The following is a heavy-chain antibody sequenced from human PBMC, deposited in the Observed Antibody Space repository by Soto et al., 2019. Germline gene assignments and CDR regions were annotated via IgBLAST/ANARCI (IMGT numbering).Heavy chain of an antibody. V-gene: IGHV3-30-3*01. CDR3: ARDLGGGATIYYYYDGMDV. CDR2: ISYDGSNK. CDR1: GFTFSSYA. J-gene: IGHJ6*02. D-gene: IGHD1-26*01. Sequence: QVQLVESGGGVVQPGRSLRLSCAASGFTFSSYAMHWVRQAPGKGLEWVAVISYDGSNKYYADSVKGRFTISRDNSKNTLYLQMNSLRAEDTAVYYCARDLGGGATIYYYYDGMDVWGQGTTVTVSS.